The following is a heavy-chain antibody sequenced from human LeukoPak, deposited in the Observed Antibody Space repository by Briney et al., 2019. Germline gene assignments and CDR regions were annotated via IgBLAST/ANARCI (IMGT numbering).Heavy chain of an antibody. CDR1: GGSISSGDYY. V-gene: IGHV4-30-4*02. CDR2: IYYSGST. Sequence: PSETLSLTCTVSGGSISSGDYYWSWIRQPPGKGLEWIGYIYYSGSTYYNPSLKSRVTISVDTSKNQFSLKLSSVTAADTAVYYCARDRSSSGFPLGAGYFDYWGQGTLVTVSS. D-gene: IGHD6-6*01. J-gene: IGHJ4*02. CDR3: ARDRSSSGFPLGAGYFDY.